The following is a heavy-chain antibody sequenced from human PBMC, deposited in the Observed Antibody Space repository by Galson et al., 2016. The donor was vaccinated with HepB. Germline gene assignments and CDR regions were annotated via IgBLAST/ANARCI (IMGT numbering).Heavy chain of an antibody. V-gene: IGHV3-23*01. CDR3: AKVLTQTHYYGMDV. CDR1: GFSFSTYA. J-gene: IGHJ6*02. CDR2: ISGNTYRT. Sequence: SLRLSCATSGFSFSTYAMAWVRQAPGKGLEWVVTISGNTYRTMYAHPVEGRFTIPRDNSRDTLFLEMNSLRAGDTALYYCAKVLTQTHYYGMDVWGQGTTVTVSS.